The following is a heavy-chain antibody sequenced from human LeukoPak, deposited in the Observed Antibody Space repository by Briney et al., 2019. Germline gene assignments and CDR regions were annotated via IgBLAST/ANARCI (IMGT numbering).Heavy chain of an antibody. J-gene: IGHJ6*03. CDR2: ISWNSGSI. V-gene: IGHV3-9*01. D-gene: IGHD2-15*01. Sequence: GGSLRLSCAASGFTFDDYAMHWVRQAPGKGLEWVSGISWNSGSIGYADYVKGRFTISRDNAKNSLYLQMNSLRAEDTALYYCAKDEAELPRGHMDVWGKGTTVTISS. CDR1: GFTFDDYA. CDR3: AKDEAELPRGHMDV.